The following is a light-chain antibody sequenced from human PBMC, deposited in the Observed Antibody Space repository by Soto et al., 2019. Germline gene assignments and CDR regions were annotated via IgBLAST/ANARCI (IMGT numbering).Light chain of an antibody. CDR1: SSDVGGYNY. J-gene: IGLJ2*01. CDR2: AVS. V-gene: IGLV2-14*01. Sequence: QSALTQPASVSGSPGQSITISCTGSSSDVGGYNYVSWYQQHPGKAPKLMIYAVSNRPSGVSNRFSGSKSGNTASLTISGLQAEDEADYYCSSYTRTTLVVFGGGTKVTVL. CDR3: SSYTRTTLVV.